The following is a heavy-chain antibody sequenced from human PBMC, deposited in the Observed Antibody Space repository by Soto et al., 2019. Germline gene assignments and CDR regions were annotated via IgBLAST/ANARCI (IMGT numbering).Heavy chain of an antibody. V-gene: IGHV3-33*01. CDR3: AREGSGSLVHDS. CDR2: IWYDGSNK. Sequence: QVQLLESGGGVVPPGRSLRLSCAASGFTFSSYAMHWVRQAPGKGLEWVAVIWYDGSNKYYADSVKGRFTVSRDNSKKTVDLQMNSLRGEDTGVYYCAREGSGSLVHDSWGQGTLVTVSA. J-gene: IGHJ5*01. D-gene: IGHD3-10*01. CDR1: GFTFSSYA.